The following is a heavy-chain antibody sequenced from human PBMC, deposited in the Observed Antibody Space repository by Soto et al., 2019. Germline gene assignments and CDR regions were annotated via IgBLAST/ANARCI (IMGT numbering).Heavy chain of an antibody. J-gene: IGHJ6*02. CDR2: IYYRSKWFN. Sequence: SQTLSLTCVISGDSVSSNGACWNWIRQSPSRGLQWLGRIYYRSKWFNEYAASVESRMAINPDTSRNQFSLPLNYVTPEDTAVYYCARVHCSAGTCLDGLDFWGQGTTVTVSS. D-gene: IGHD2-15*01. CDR1: GDSVSSNGAC. V-gene: IGHV6-1*01. CDR3: ARVHCSAGTCLDGLDF.